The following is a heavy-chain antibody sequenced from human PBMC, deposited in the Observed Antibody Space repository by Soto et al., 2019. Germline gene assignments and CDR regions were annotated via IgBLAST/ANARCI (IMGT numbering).Heavy chain of an antibody. CDR2: IYYSGST. J-gene: IGHJ4*02. Sequence: NPSETLSLTCTVSGGSISSSSYYWGWIRQPPGKGPEWIGSIYYSGSTYYNPSLKSRVTISVDTSKNQFSLKLSSVTAADTAVYYCARQESGTTFFDYWGQGTLVTVSS. CDR1: GGSISSSSYY. CDR3: ARQESGTTFFDY. V-gene: IGHV4-39*01. D-gene: IGHD1-1*01.